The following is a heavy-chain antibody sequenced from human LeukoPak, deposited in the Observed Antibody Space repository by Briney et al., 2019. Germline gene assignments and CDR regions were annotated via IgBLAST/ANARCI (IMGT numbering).Heavy chain of an antibody. Sequence: PSETLSLTCAVSGGSISSNSYYWGWIRQPPGKGLEWIGSIYYSCSTYYNPSLKSRATISVDTSKNPFSLKLSSVTAADTAVYYCARQRRVRGAKEVYYYYYYYMDVWGKGTTVTIS. D-gene: IGHD3-10*01. CDR3: ARQRRVRGAKEVYYYYYYYMDV. V-gene: IGHV4-39*01. CDR2: IYYSCST. CDR1: GGSISSNSYY. J-gene: IGHJ6*03.